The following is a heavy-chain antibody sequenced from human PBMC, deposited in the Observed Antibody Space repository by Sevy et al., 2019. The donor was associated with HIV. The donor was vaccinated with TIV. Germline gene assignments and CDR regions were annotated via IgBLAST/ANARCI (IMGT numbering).Heavy chain of an antibody. CDR3: VKDPDYNFWRGDYGMDV. V-gene: IGHV3-64D*06. CDR1: GFSFSNSA. D-gene: IGHD3-3*01. CDR2: ISSDGVNT. J-gene: IGHJ6*02. Sequence: GGSLRLSCSGSGFSFSNSAMNWVRQTPGKGLKYVSAISSDGVNTYYTDSVRGRFTISRDNAKNTLYLQMSSLIVDDTAVYYCVKDPDYNFWRGDYGMDVWGQGTTVTVSS.